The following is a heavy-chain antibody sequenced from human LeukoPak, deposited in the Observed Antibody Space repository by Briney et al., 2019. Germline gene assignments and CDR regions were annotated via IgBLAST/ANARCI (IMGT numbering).Heavy chain of an antibody. CDR1: GGSISSYY. J-gene: IGHJ5*02. CDR2: IHYSGSS. CDR3: ARGFGYSRRWFDP. V-gene: IGHV4-59*01. Sequence: SETLSLTCTVSGGSISSYYWSWIRQPPGKGLEWIGYIHYSGSSNYKPSLKSRVTISLDTSKNQFSLKVSSVTAADTAVYYCARGFGYSRRWFDPWGQGTLVTVSS. D-gene: IGHD6-13*01.